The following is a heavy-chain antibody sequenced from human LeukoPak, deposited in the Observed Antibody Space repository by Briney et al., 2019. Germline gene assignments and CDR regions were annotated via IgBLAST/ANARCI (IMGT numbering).Heavy chain of an antibody. V-gene: IGHV1-2*02. CDR3: ARDLDPGSESLDY. CDR2: INTNSGST. J-gene: IGHJ4*02. D-gene: IGHD3-10*01. Sequence: ASVTVSFKDSGYTFTGYYMHWVRQAPGQGLEWMGLINTNSGSTTYSQKFQVRVTITRDKSISTSYMELSSVTSDGTAVYYCARDLDPGSESLDYWGQGTLVTVSS. CDR1: GYTFTGYY.